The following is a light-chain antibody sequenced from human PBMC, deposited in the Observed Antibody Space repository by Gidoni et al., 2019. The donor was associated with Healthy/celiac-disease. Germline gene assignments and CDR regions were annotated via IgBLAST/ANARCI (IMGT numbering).Light chain of an antibody. CDR3: QVWDSSSDRHYV. Sequence: SYVLTQPPSVSVAPGQTARITCGGNHIGSKSVHWYQQKPGQAPVLVVYDDSDRPSGIPERFSGSNSGNTATLTISRVEAGDEADYYCQVWDSSSDRHYVFGTGTKVTVL. CDR2: DDS. V-gene: IGLV3-21*02. J-gene: IGLJ1*01. CDR1: HIGSKS.